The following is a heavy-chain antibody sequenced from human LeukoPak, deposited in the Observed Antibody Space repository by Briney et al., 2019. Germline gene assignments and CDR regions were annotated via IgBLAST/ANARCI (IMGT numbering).Heavy chain of an antibody. Sequence: GSLRLSCAASGFTFSSYAMSWVRQAPGKGLEWVSAISGSGGSTYYADSVKGRFTISRDNSKNTLYLQMNSLRAEDTAVYYCAKDKGYGYNLYYYYGMDVWGQGTTVTVSS. CDR2: ISGSGGST. V-gene: IGHV3-23*01. J-gene: IGHJ6*02. CDR3: AKDKGYGYNLYYYYGMDV. D-gene: IGHD5-18*01. CDR1: GFTFSSYA.